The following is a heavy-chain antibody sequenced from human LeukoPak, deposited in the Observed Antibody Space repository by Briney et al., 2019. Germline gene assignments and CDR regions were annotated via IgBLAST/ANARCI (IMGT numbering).Heavy chain of an antibody. Sequence: GGSLRLSCAASGFTFSNYWMHWVRQAPGKGLVWVSRISSDERITSYADSVKGRFTISRDNAKSTLFLQMNGLRAEDTAVYYCARVSLSSGCLSNWGQGTLVTVSS. J-gene: IGHJ4*02. CDR2: ISSDERIT. CDR1: GFTFSNYW. D-gene: IGHD6-19*01. V-gene: IGHV3-74*01. CDR3: ARVSLSSGCLSN.